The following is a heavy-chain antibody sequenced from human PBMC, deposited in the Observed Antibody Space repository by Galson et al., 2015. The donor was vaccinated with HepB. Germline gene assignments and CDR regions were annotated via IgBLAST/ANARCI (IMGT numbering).Heavy chain of an antibody. V-gene: IGHV3-21*01. CDR2: ISSSSSYI. Sequence: SLRLSCAASGFTFSSYSMNWVRQAPGKGLEWVSSISSSSSYIYYADSVKGRFTISRDNAKNSLYLQMNSLRAEDTAVYYCARDPPSPYYYDSSGYYYWGQGTLVTVSS. CDR3: ARDPPSPYYYDSSGYYY. CDR1: GFTFSSYS. J-gene: IGHJ4*02. D-gene: IGHD3-22*01.